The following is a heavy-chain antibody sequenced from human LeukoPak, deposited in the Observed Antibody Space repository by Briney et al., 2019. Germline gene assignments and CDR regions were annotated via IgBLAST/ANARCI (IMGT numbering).Heavy chain of an antibody. Sequence: GESLKISCKGSGYSFTSYWIGWVRQMPGKGLEWMGIIYPGDSDTRYSPSFQGQVTISADKSISTAYLQWSSPKASDTAMYYCARGEDYVWGSYRSDWFDPWGQGTLVTVSS. D-gene: IGHD3-16*02. V-gene: IGHV5-51*01. CDR2: IYPGDSDT. J-gene: IGHJ5*02. CDR1: GYSFTSYW. CDR3: ARGEDYVWGSYRSDWFDP.